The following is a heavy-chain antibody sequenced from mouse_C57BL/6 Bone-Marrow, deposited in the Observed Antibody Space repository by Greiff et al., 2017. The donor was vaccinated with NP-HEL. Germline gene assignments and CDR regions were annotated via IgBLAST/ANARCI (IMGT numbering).Heavy chain of an antibody. CDR3: ARGLTTVVDDYFDY. CDR1: GYTFTDYY. CDR2: INPNNGGT. D-gene: IGHD1-1*01. Sequence: EVQLQQSGPELVKPGASVKISCKASGYTFTDYYMNWVKQSHGKSLEWIGDINPNNGGTSYNQKFKGKATLTVDKSSSTAYMELRSLTSEDSAVYYCARGLTTVVDDYFDYWGQGTTLTVSS. V-gene: IGHV1-26*01. J-gene: IGHJ2*01.